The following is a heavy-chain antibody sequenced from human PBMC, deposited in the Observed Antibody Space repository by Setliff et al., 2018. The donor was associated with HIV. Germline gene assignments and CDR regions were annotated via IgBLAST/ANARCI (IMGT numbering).Heavy chain of an antibody. J-gene: IGHJ6*03. CDR3: ARIRGTWSGYYYYYLDV. CDR1: GYTLTELS. CDR2: FDPEDGET. Sequence: GASVKVSCKVSGYTLTELSVYWVRQAPGKGLECMGSFDPEDGETIYSQKLQGRVTMTTDTSTSTAYMELRSLRSDDTAVYYCARIRGTWSGYYYYYLDVWGKGTTVTVSS. D-gene: IGHD1-1*01. V-gene: IGHV1-24*01.